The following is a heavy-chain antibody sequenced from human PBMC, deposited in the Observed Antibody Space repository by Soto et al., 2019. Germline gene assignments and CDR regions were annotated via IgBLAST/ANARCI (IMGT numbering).Heavy chain of an antibody. J-gene: IGHJ4*02. CDR2: IYHSGYI. CDR1: GGSISSGGYS. CDR3: AAKYSAYDVFEVDY. D-gene: IGHD5-12*01. Sequence: PSETLSLTCAVSGGSISSGGYSWSWIRQPPGKGLEWIGYIYHSGYIYYNPALKSRVTISVDRSKSQFSLNLDSVTAADTAIYYCAAKYSAYDVFEVDYWGQGILVTVSS. V-gene: IGHV4-30-2*01.